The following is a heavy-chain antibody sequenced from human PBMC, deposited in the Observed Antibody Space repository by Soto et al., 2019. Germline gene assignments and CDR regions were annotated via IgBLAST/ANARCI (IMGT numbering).Heavy chain of an antibody. Sequence: PSETLSLTCTVSGGSTSSDNYWSCIRQPPGKGLECIGHIDYSGNTDYNPSLKSRLAISIDTSKNQFSLKLSSVTAADTAVYFCAREGGESSDGLYYFDSWGQGSLVTVSS. CDR3: AREGGESSDGLYYFDS. CDR1: GGSTSSDNY. V-gene: IGHV4-30-4*01. CDR2: IDYSGNT. J-gene: IGHJ4*02. D-gene: IGHD3-16*01.